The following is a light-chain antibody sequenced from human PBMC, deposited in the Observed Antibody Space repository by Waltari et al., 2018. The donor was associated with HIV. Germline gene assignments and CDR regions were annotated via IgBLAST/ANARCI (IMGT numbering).Light chain of an antibody. CDR1: SSDIGLYNF. CDR2: DVS. V-gene: IGLV2-8*01. Sequence: QSALTQPPSASGSPGQSVTISCAGTSSDIGLYNFVTWYQHHPGKAPKLMISDVSRRPSGVPDRFSGSKSGNTASLTVSGLQAEDEAAYYCFSYAGNNYLLFGGGTKLTVL. CDR3: FSYAGNNYLL. J-gene: IGLJ2*01.